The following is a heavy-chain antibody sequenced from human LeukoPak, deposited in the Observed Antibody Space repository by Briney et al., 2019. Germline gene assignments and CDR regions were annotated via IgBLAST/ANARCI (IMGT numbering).Heavy chain of an antibody. CDR2: VFHSGNT. CDR1: GYSLSSGFY. D-gene: IGHD1-1*01. CDR3: AGFGTRDNCCHPGVDT. Sequence: PSETLSLTCTVSGYSLSSGFYWGWIRQPPGKGLEWIATVFHSGNTYYNPSLESRVTISMDTSKNQFSLRLISVTAADTALYYCAGFGTRDNCCHPGVDTWGQGTPVTVSS. J-gene: IGHJ5*02. V-gene: IGHV4-38-2*02.